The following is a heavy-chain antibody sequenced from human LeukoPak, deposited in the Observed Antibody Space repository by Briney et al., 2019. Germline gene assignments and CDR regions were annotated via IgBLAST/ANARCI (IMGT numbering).Heavy chain of an antibody. CDR3: TRVAGSYSGYYYGMDV. V-gene: IGHV3-49*04. CDR2: IRSKAYGGTT. J-gene: IGHJ6*02. D-gene: IGHD1-26*01. CDR1: GFTFGDYA. Sequence: GGSLRLSCTASGFTFGDYAMSWVRQAPGKGLEWVGFIRSKAYGGTTEYAASVKGRFTISRDDSKSIAYLQMNSLKTEDTAVYSCTRVAGSYSGYYYGMDVWGQGTTVTVSS.